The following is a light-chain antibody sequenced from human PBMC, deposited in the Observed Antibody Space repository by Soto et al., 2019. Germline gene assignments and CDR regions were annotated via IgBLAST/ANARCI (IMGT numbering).Light chain of an antibody. Sequence: EIVMTQSPGTLSVSPGERATLSCRASRSVNSNLAWYQQKPGQSPRLLIYGASTRATGIPFRFTGSGSGTEFTLTSSSLKSEDFEVYYCQQYNNWPSLTFGGGTKVEIK. V-gene: IGKV3-15*01. CDR1: RSVNSN. CDR2: GAS. J-gene: IGKJ4*01. CDR3: QQYNNWPSLT.